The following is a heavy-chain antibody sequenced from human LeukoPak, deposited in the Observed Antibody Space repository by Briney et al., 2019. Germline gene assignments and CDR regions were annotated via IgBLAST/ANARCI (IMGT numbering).Heavy chain of an antibody. J-gene: IGHJ4*02. D-gene: IGHD2-15*01. Sequence: ASVKVSCKASGYTFNNYAIHWVRQAPGQRLEWMGWINSGIGNTKYSQEFQGRVAITRDTSASTAYMDLSSLRSDDTAIYYCAREWLSSGDSHYSHWGQGTLVTVSS. CDR2: INSGIGNT. CDR3: AREWLSSGDSHYSH. CDR1: GYTFNNYA. V-gene: IGHV1-3*01.